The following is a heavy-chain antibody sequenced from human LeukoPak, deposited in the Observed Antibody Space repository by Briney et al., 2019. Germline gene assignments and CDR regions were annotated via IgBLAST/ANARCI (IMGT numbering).Heavy chain of an antibody. CDR2: IYYSGST. CDR1: GGSISSGDYY. D-gene: IGHD4-17*01. V-gene: IGHV4-30-4*01. CDR3: ARAPPTVTTLSYFDY. Sequence: PSETLSLTCTVSGGSISSGDYYWSWIRQPPGKGLEWIGYIYYSGSTYYNPSLKSRVTISVDTSKNQLSLKLSSVTAADTAVYYCARAPPTVTTLSYFDYWGQGTLVTVSS. J-gene: IGHJ4*02.